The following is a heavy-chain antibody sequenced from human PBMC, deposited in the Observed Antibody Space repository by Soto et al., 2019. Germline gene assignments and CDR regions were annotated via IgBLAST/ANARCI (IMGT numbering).Heavy chain of an antibody. CDR2: IWYDGSNK. D-gene: IGHD4-17*01. J-gene: IGHJ6*02. V-gene: IGHV3-33*01. Sequence: QVQLVESGGGVVQPGRSLRLSCAASGFTFSSYGMHWVRQAPGKGLEWVAVIWYDGSNKYYADSVKGRFTISRDNSKNTLYLQMNSLRAEDTAVYYCARDRGSYRDYVAYGMDVWGQGTTVTVSS. CDR1: GFTFSSYG. CDR3: ARDRGSYRDYVAYGMDV.